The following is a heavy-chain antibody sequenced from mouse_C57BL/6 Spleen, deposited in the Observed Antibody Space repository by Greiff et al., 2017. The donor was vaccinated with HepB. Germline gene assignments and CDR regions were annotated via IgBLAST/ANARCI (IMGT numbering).Heavy chain of an antibody. CDR1: GFTFTDYY. V-gene: IGHV7-3*01. D-gene: IGHD1-1*01. CDR2: IRNKANGYTT. CDR3: ASYYYGSSSYAMDY. J-gene: IGHJ4*01. Sequence: EVKLVESGGGLVQPGGSLSLSCAASGFTFTDYYMSWVRQPPGKALEWLGFIRNKANGYTTEYSASVKGRFTISRDNSQSILYLQMNALRAEDSANYYCASYYYGSSSYAMDYWGQGTSGTVSS.